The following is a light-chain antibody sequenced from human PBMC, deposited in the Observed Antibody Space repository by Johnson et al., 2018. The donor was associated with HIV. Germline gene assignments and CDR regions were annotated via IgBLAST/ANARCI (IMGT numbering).Light chain of an antibody. CDR1: SSTIGNND. Sequence: QSVLTQPPSVSAAPGQKVTISCSGSSSTIGNNDVSWYQLLPGTAPKLLIYKNDQRPSGIPDRFSGSKSGTSATLGITGLQTGDEADYYCGTWDTSLSAPYVFGTGTKVTVL. CDR3: GTWDTSLSAPYV. CDR2: KND. J-gene: IGLJ1*01. V-gene: IGLV1-51*02.